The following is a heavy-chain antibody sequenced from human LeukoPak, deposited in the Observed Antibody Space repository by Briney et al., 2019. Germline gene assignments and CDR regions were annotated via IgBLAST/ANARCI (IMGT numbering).Heavy chain of an antibody. CDR3: ARPTSGQSFDI. J-gene: IGHJ3*02. D-gene: IGHD6-19*01. CDR2: IYPGDST. CDR1: GFTVSGNY. Sequence: GGSLRLSCAASGFTVSGNYMSWVRQAPGKGLEWVSIIYPGDSTYHADSVKGRFTISRNNSKNTLDLQMNSLRAEDTAVYFCARPTSGQSFDIWGQGTMVTVSS. V-gene: IGHV3-53*01.